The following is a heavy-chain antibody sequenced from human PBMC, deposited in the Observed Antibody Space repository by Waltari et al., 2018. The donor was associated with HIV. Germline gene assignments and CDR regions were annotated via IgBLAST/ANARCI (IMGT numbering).Heavy chain of an antibody. CDR3: ARHALRVGAAYWNFDL. CDR1: GGSVSSSSYF. D-gene: IGHD1-26*01. V-gene: IGHV4-39*01. Sequence: QLQLQESGPGLVKPSETLSLTCTCSGGSVSSSSYFWGWIRQPPGKGLEWVGRIYYTGRAYYNPSLKSRVTISVDTSKNQFSLKVTSVTAADTAVYYCARHALRVGAAYWNFDLWGRGTLVTVSS. J-gene: IGHJ2*01. CDR2: IYYTGRA.